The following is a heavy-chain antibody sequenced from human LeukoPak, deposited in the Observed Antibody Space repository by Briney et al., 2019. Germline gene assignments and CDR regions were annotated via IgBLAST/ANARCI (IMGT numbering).Heavy chain of an antibody. CDR1: GGSFSGYY. D-gene: IGHD2-15*01. V-gene: IGHV4-34*01. J-gene: IGHJ4*02. CDR3: ARDTHYCSGGSCYSE. CDR2: INHSGST. Sequence: SETLSLTCAVYGGSFSGYYWSWIRQPPGKGLEWIGEINHSGSTNYNPSLKSRVTISVDTSKNQFSLKLSSVTAADTAVYYCARDTHYCSGGSCYSEWGQGTLVTVSS.